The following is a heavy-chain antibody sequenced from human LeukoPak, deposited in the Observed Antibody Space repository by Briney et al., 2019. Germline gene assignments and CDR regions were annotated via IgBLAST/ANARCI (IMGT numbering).Heavy chain of an antibody. J-gene: IGHJ4*02. V-gene: IGHV3-23*01. CDR1: GFTFSSYA. CDR2: ISGSGGST. D-gene: IGHD2-2*01. Sequence: GGSLRLSCAASGFTFSSYAMSWVRQAPGKGLEWVSAISGSGGSTYYADSVKGRFTISRDNSKNTLYLQMNSLRAEDTVVYYCAKYADIVVVPAASFFDYWGQGTLVTVSS. CDR3: AKYADIVVVPAASFFDY.